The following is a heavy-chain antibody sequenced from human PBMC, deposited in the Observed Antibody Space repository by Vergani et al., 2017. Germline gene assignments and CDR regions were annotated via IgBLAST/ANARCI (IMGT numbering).Heavy chain of an antibody. Sequence: QVQLVQSGAEVKKPGASVKVSCKVSGYTLTELSMHWVRQAPGKGLEWMGGFDPEDGETIYAQKFQGRVTMTEDTSTDTAYMELSSLRAEDTALYYCAKDLIPGIAAAGPLGYWGQGTLVTVSS. CDR2: FDPEDGET. V-gene: IGHV1-24*01. J-gene: IGHJ4*02. D-gene: IGHD6-13*01. CDR1: GYTLTELS. CDR3: AKDLIPGIAAAGPLGY.